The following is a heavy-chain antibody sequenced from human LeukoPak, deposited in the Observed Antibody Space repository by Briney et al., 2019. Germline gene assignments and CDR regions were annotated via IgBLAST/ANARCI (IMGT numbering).Heavy chain of an antibody. CDR2: IYYSGST. J-gene: IGHJ6*02. D-gene: IGHD6-13*01. Sequence: SQTLSLTCTVSGGSISSYYWSWIRQPPGKGLEWIGYIYYSGSTNYNPSLKSRVTISVDTSKNQFSLKLSSVTAADTAVYYCARAHSIASYYYGVDVWGQGTTVTVSS. CDR3: ARAHSIASYYYGVDV. CDR1: GGSISSYY. V-gene: IGHV4-59*12.